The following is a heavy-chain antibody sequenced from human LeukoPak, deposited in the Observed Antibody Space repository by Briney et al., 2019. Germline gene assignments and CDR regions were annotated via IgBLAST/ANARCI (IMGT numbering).Heavy chain of an antibody. Sequence: GGSLRLSCAASGFTFDNCAMHWVRQVPGKGLGWVAIISVGGSITYYADSVKARFSIPRDNSKNSLYLQMNSQRREDTAFYYCAKDPRREYYFDFWGQGTRVTVSS. J-gene: IGHJ4*02. CDR2: ISVGGSIT. CDR3: AKDPRREYYFDF. V-gene: IGHV3-43*02. D-gene: IGHD3-10*01. CDR1: GFTFDNCA.